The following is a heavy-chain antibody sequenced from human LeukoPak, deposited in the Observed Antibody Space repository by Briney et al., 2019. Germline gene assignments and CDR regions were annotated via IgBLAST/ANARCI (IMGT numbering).Heavy chain of an antibody. CDR1: SGSISGYY. CDR3: ARAGGGGWGYFDY. CDR2: IHTSGST. Sequence: PSETLSLTCTSSSGSISGYYWSWIRQPAGKGLEWIGRIHTSGSTIYNPSLKSRVTMSVDTSKNQFSLKLNSVTAADTAIYYCARAGGGGWGYFDYWGRGTLVTVSS. J-gene: IGHJ4*02. V-gene: IGHV4-4*07. D-gene: IGHD6-19*01.